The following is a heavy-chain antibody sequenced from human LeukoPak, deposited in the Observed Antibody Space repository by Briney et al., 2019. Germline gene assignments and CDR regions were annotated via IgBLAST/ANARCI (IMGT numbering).Heavy chain of an antibody. D-gene: IGHD2-2*01. Sequence: GGSLRLSCAASGFIFSSYWMHWVRQAPGKGLVWVSHINNDGSSTNYADSVKGRFTISRDNAKNTLYLQMNSLRAEDTAIYYCATSRTFDYWGQGTLVTVSS. CDR2: INNDGSST. J-gene: IGHJ4*02. CDR1: GFIFSSYW. CDR3: ATSRTFDY. V-gene: IGHV3-74*01.